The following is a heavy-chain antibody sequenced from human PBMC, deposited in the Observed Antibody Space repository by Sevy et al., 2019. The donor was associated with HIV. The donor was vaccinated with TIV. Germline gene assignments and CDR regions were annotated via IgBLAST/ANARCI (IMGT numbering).Heavy chain of an antibody. CDR1: GFTFSDYY. CDR3: ARGKQQLVGGVYYYYYGMDV. Sequence: GGSLRLSCAASGFTFSDYYMSWIRQAPGKGLEWVSYISSSSSYTNYADSVKGRFTISRDNAKNSLYLQMNSLRAEDTAMYYCARGKQQLVGGVYYYYYGMDVWGQGTTVTVSS. V-gene: IGHV3-11*06. J-gene: IGHJ6*02. CDR2: ISSSSSYT. D-gene: IGHD6-13*01.